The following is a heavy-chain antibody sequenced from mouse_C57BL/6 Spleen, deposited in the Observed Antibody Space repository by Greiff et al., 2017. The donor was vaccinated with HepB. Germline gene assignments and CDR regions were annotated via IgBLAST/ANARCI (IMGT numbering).Heavy chain of an antibody. J-gene: IGHJ2*01. CDR2: IDPEDGET. Sequence: VQLQQSGAELVKPGASVKLSCTASGFNIKDYYMHWVKQRTEQGLEWIGRIDPEDGETKCAPKFQGKATITADTSSNTAYLQLSSLTSEDTAVYYCARKPSFFDYWGQGTTLTVSS. CDR3: ARKPSFFDY. CDR1: GFNIKDYY. D-gene: IGHD6-1*01. V-gene: IGHV14-2*01.